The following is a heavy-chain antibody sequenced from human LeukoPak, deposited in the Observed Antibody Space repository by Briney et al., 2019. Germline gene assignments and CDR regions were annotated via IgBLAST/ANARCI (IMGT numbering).Heavy chain of an antibody. CDR3: ARDVTGTTLAFDI. CDR2: INHSGST. CDR1: GGSFSGYY. J-gene: IGHJ3*02. V-gene: IGHV4-34*01. Sequence: SETLSLTCAVYGGSFSGYYWSWIRQPPGKGLEWIGEINHSGSTNYNPSLKSRVTISVDTSKNQFSLKLSSVTAADTAVYYCARDVTGTTLAFDIWGQGTMVTVSP. D-gene: IGHD1-7*01.